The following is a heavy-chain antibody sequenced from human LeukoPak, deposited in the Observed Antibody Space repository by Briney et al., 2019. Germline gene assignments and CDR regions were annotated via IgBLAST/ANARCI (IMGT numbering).Heavy chain of an antibody. J-gene: IGHJ4*02. Sequence: SETLSLTCTVSGGSYSSSGYYWGCFRQPPGKGLEWIGSLFYSGNAYYNPSLKSRVTISVDTSKNQFSLKLSSVTAADTAVYYCARAAEAARLPSFDYWGQGTLVTVSS. D-gene: IGHD6-6*01. V-gene: IGHV4-39*07. CDR3: ARAAEAARLPSFDY. CDR2: LFYSGNA. CDR1: GGSYSSSGYY.